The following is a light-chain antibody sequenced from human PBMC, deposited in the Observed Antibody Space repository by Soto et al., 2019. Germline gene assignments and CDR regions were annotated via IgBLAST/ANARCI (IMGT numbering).Light chain of an antibody. CDR1: QGINKF. CDR2: GAS. Sequence: IQLTQSPSSLSASVGDRVTITCRASQGINKFLAWYQQRPGKPPQLLVYGASTLQSGVPPRISGSGSATDFSLPISSLQAADFATYYCQQLTDFRFTFGQGTKLDIK. CDR3: QQLTDFRFT. V-gene: IGKV1-9*01. J-gene: IGKJ2*01.